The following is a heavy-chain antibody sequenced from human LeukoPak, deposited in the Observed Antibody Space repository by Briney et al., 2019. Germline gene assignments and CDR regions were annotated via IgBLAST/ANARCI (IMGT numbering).Heavy chain of an antibody. CDR2: IIPILGIA. CDR1: GGTFSSYA. D-gene: IGHD3-9*01. CDR3: ARDPVHYDILTGYGYYFDY. J-gene: IGHJ4*02. Sequence: SVKVSCKASGGTFSSYAISWVRQAPGQGLEWIGRIIPILGIANYAQKFQGRVTITADKSTSTAYMELSSLRSEDTAVYYCARDPVHYDILTGYGYYFDYWGQGTLVTVSS. V-gene: IGHV1-69*04.